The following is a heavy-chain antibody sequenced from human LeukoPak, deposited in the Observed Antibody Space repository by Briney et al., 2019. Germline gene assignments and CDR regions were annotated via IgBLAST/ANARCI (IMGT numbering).Heavy chain of an antibody. J-gene: IGHJ6*04. V-gene: IGHV3-23*01. D-gene: IGHD3-3*01. Sequence: PGGSLRLSCAASGFTFSNYAMSWVRQAPGKGLECVSAIGVIGANTYYADSVRGRFTISRDNAKNSVSLQMDGLRAEDTAVYHCVRESDVWSGPGIGRPLDVWGKGTTVTVSS. CDR3: VRESDVWSGPGIGRPLDV. CDR2: IGVIGANT. CDR1: GFTFSNYA.